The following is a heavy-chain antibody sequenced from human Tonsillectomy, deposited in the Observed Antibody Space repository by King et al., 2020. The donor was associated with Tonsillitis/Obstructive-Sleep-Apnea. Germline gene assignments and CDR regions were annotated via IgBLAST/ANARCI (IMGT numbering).Heavy chain of an antibody. D-gene: IGHD2-15*01. CDR1: GFTFSNYW. V-gene: IGHV3-74*01. CDR3: ARGGAKGSTDY. Sequence: VQLVESGGGLVQPGGSLRLSCVASGFTFSNYWMYWVRQVPGEGLVWVSRINNDGRSTTYADSVKGRFTISRDNAENTLYLQMNSLRPEDTAVYYCARGGAKGSTDYWGQGTLVTVSS. J-gene: IGHJ4*02. CDR2: INNDGRST.